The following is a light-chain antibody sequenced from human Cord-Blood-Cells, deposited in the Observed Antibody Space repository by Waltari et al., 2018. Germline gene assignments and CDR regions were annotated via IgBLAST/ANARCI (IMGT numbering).Light chain of an antibody. CDR3: CSYAGSSTFV. CDR2: EVS. J-gene: IGLJ1*01. V-gene: IGLV2-23*02. CDR1: SSAVGSYNI. Sequence: QSALTQPASVSGSPDQSITIACTGTSSAVGSYNIVSWYQQHPGKAPKLMIYEVSKRPSGVSNRFSGSKSGNTASLTISGLQAEDEADYYCCSYAGSSTFVFGTGTKVTVL.